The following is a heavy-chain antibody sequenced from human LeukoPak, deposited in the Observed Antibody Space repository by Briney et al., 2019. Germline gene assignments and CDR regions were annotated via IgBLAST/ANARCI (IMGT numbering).Heavy chain of an antibody. D-gene: IGHD1-20*01. CDR1: GGSISSYY. Sequence: KTSETLSLTCTVSGGSISSYYWSWIRQPAGKGLEWIGRIYTSGSTNYNPSLKSRVTMSVDTSKNQFSLKLSSVTAADTAVYYCARDLTDITGTTNYFDYWGQGTLVTVSS. CDR2: IYTSGST. CDR3: ARDLTDITGTTNYFDY. J-gene: IGHJ4*02. V-gene: IGHV4-4*07.